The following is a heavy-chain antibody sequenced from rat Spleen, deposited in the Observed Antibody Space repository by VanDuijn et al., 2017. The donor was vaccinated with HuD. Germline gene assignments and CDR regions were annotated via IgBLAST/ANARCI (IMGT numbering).Heavy chain of an antibody. CDR3: TRGPPRDAVEHYYGYYFDY. J-gene: IGHJ2*01. CDR2: MWYDGDT. D-gene: IGHD1-1*01. Sequence: QVQLKESGPGLVQPSETLSLTCTVSGFSLTSYSVHWVRQPSGKGPEWMGRMWYDGDTAYNSALKSRLTISRDTSKNQVFLNMNSLQTEDTAIYFCTRGPPRDAVEHYYGYYFDYWGQGVMVTVSS. V-gene: IGHV2-63*01. CDR1: GFSLTSYS.